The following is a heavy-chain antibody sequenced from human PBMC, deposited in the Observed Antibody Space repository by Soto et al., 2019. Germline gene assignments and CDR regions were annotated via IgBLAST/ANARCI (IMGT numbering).Heavy chain of an antibody. Sequence: SETLSLTCTVSGGSISSSSYYWGWIRQPPGKGLEWIGSIYYSGSTYYNPSLKSLLTISVDTSKNQFSLKLTSVTAADTAVYYCARRGGYSYAFDIWGQGTMVTVSS. CDR2: IYYSGST. J-gene: IGHJ3*02. CDR1: GGSISSSSYY. V-gene: IGHV4-39*01. CDR3: ARRGGYSYAFDI. D-gene: IGHD5-18*01.